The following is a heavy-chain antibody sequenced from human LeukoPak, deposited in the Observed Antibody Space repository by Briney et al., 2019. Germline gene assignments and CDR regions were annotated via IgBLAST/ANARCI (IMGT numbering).Heavy chain of an antibody. Sequence: SETLSLTCAVYGGSFSGYYWSWIRQPPGKGLEWIASIYYSGSTYYNPSLKSRITISVDTSKNQFSLKLSSVTAADTAVYYCARLVVVVPAAIHGWFDPWGQGTLVTVSS. CDR3: ARLVVVVPAAIHGWFDP. D-gene: IGHD2-2*01. CDR2: IYYSGST. J-gene: IGHJ5*02. CDR1: GGSFSGYY. V-gene: IGHV4-59*05.